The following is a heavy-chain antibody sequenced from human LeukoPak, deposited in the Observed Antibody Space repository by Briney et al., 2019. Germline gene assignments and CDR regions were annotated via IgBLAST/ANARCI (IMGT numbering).Heavy chain of an antibody. CDR2: INHGGST. D-gene: IGHD3-22*01. V-gene: IGHV4-34*01. CDR3: ARYGFRDSSGYYYGY. CDR1: GGSFSGYY. Sequence: PSETLSLTCAVYGGSFSGYYWSWIRQPPGKGLEWIGEINHGGSTNYNPSLKSRLTISVDTSKNQFSLKLSSVSAADTAVYYCARYGFRDSSGYYYGYWGQGTLVTVSS. J-gene: IGHJ4*02.